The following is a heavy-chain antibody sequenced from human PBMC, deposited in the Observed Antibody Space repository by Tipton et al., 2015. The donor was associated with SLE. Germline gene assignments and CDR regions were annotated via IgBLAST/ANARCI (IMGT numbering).Heavy chain of an antibody. CDR3: ARHVGVAAAAPYFYYMDV. V-gene: IGHV5-51*01. CDR1: GYSFTTYW. Sequence: QSGPEVKKPGESLKISCKGSGYSFTTYWIAWVRQIPGKGLEWMGVIDPGDSETIYSPSFEGQVTFSADKSIASAYLHWSSLKASDAAIYYCARHVGVAAAAPYFYYMDVWGKGTTVTVS. CDR2: IDPGDSET. J-gene: IGHJ6*03. D-gene: IGHD6-13*01.